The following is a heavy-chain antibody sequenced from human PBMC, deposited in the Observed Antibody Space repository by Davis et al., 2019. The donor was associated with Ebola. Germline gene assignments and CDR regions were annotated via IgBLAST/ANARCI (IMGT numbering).Heavy chain of an antibody. J-gene: IGHJ4*02. Sequence: SETLSLTCAVYGGSFRGYYWSWIRQPPGKGLEWIGEISHSGSTNYNPSLKSRVTLSVDTSKNQFSLKLSSLTADDTAVYYCARFSGLSGYFGQLLSHFDYWGQGTLVTVSS. V-gene: IGHV4-34*01. D-gene: IGHD3-10*01. CDR2: ISHSGST. CDR1: GGSFRGYY. CDR3: ARFSGLSGYFGQLLSHFDY.